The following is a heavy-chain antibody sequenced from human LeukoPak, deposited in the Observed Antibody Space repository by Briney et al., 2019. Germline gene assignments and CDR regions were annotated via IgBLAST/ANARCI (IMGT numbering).Heavy chain of an antibody. CDR2: IRVRVSST. CDR3: AKDHPYYYDSSGFGDAFDS. J-gene: IGHJ3*02. D-gene: IGHD3-22*01. Sequence: GGSLTLSCAASGFTFSNYGMSWVRQAAGKGLEWVSQIRVRVSSTYYADSVKGRFTVSRDNSRNTLYLQMSSLRAEDTAVYYCAKDHPYYYDSSGFGDAFDSWGQGTMVTVSS. V-gene: IGHV3-23*01. CDR1: GFTFSNYG.